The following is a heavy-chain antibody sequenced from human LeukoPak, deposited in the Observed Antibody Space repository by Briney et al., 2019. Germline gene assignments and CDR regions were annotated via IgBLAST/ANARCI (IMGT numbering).Heavy chain of an antibody. Sequence: SGPTLVKPTQTLTLTCTFSGFSLSASAVGVGWIRQPPGKALEWLALIYWDDDKRYSPSLKNRLTITKDTSKNQVVLTMTNMDPVDTATYYCARATKGSGNYAHFDNWGQGTLVTVSS. CDR2: IYWDDDK. CDR3: ARATKGSGNYAHFDN. V-gene: IGHV2-5*02. CDR1: GFSLSASAVG. D-gene: IGHD3-10*01. J-gene: IGHJ4*02.